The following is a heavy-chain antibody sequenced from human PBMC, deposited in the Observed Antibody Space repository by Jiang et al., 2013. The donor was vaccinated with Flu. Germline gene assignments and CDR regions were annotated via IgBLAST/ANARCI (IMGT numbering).Heavy chain of an antibody. CDR3: AHRQVDTFASGAFDS. J-gene: IGHJ4*02. D-gene: IGHD2-2*02. CDR1: GFSLTATGMC. V-gene: IGHV2-70*12. CDR2: IDWDDDK. Sequence: KPTQTLTLTCSFSGFSLTATGMCVTWIRQPPGKALEWLALIDWDDDKYYNTSLKTRLTISKDTTKNQVVLTMTNMDPVDTAKYFCAHRQVDTFASGAFDSWSQGALVTVSS.